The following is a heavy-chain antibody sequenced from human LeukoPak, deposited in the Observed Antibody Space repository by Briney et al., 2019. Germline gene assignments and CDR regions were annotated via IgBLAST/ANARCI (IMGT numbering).Heavy chain of an antibody. CDR2: IYYSGST. Sequence: SETLSLTCTVSGGSISSGDYYWSWIRQPPGKGLEWIGYIYYSGSTYYNPSLKSRVTISVDRSKNQFSLKLSSVTAADTAVYYCARGLRYFDWPVYYYYGMDVWGQGTTVTVSS. J-gene: IGHJ6*02. CDR1: GGSISSGDYY. D-gene: IGHD3-9*01. CDR3: ARGLRYFDWPVYYYYGMDV. V-gene: IGHV4-30-4*08.